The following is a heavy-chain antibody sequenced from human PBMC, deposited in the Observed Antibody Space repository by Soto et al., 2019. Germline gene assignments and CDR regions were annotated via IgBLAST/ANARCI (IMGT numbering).Heavy chain of an antibody. CDR1: GFTFSSYA. CDR3: AKVPSGKQWLVNYFDF. D-gene: IGHD6-19*01. J-gene: IGHJ4*02. CDR2: ISGSGGST. Sequence: PGGSLRLSCAASGFTFSSYAMSWVRQAPGKGLEWVSAISGSGGSTYYADSVKGRFTISRDNSKNTLYLQMNSLRAEDTAVYYCAKVPSGKQWLVNYFDFRGKGTLVTVSS. V-gene: IGHV3-23*01.